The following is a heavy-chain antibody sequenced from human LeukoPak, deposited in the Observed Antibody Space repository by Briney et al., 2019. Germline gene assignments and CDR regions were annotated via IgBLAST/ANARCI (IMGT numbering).Heavy chain of an antibody. V-gene: IGHV3-30*18. Sequence: GGSLRLSCVASGFTFSNYYMHWVRQAPGKGLEWVAIISDDGERKFYADSVRGRITISRDKSKNTLFLQMNSLRADDTAVYFCAKDLSGHWCIDYWGQGALVTVSS. CDR2: ISDDGERK. CDR1: GFTFSNYY. D-gene: IGHD4/OR15-4a*01. J-gene: IGHJ4*02. CDR3: AKDLSGHWCIDY.